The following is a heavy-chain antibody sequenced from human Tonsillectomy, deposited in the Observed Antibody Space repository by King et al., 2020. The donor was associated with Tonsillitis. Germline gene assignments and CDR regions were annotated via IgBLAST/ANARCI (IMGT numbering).Heavy chain of an antibody. D-gene: IGHD3-3*01. J-gene: IGHJ6*02. Sequence: VQLVESGGGLIQPGGSLRLSCAASGFTFSSYAMNLVRQAPGKGLEWVSGISGSGGSTYYADSVEGRFAISRDNSKNTLYLQMNSLRAEDTAVYYCAKDRDFWSPPGMDVWGQGTTVTVSS. CDR1: GFTFSSYA. CDR2: ISGSGGST. CDR3: AKDRDFWSPPGMDV. V-gene: IGHV3-23*04.